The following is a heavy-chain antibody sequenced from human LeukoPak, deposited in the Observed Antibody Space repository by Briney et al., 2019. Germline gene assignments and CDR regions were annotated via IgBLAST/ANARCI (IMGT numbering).Heavy chain of an antibody. CDR2: IYYSGST. D-gene: IGHD2-15*01. CDR1: GGSVISTTYY. Sequence: KPSETLSLTCTVSGGSVISTTYYWSWIRQPPGKGLEWIGYIYYSGSTNYNSSLKSRVTISVDTSKNQFSLKLSSVTAADTAVYYCARVHCSGGGYYRGVINWFDPWGQGTLVTVSS. J-gene: IGHJ5*02. V-gene: IGHV4-61*01. CDR3: ARVHCSGGGYYRGVINWFDP.